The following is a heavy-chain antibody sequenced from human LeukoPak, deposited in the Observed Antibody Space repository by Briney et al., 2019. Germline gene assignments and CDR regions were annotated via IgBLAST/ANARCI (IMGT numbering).Heavy chain of an antibody. CDR1: GYTFTGYY. Sequence: ASVKVSCKASGYTFTGYYMHWVRQAPGQGLEWMGWINPNSGGTNYAQKFQGRVTMTRDTSISTAYMELSRLRSDDTAVYYCAREVRKWLRSLGYFDYWGQGTLVTVSP. V-gene: IGHV1-2*02. D-gene: IGHD5-12*01. CDR3: AREVRKWLRSLGYFDY. CDR2: INPNSGGT. J-gene: IGHJ4*02.